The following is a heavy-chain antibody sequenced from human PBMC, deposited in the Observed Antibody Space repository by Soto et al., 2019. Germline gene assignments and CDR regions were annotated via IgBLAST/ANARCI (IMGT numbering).Heavy chain of an antibody. CDR3: ARAVSTTAVNWFDP. J-gene: IGHJ5*02. Sequence: QVQLVESGGGVVQPGRSLRLCCAASGFTFWNYGMHWVRQAPGKGPEWVATIWNNGNRKYYADSVTGRFTISRDNSRNTLYLEMNSLRGEDTAVYYCARAVSTTAVNWFDPWGQGTQVTVSS. CDR1: GFTFWNYG. V-gene: IGHV3-33*01. D-gene: IGHD2-2*01. CDR2: IWNNGNRK.